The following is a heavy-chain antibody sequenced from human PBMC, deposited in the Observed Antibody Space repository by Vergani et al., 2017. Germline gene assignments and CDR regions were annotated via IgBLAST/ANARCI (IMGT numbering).Heavy chain of an antibody. J-gene: IGHJ6*02. V-gene: IGHV3-21*01. D-gene: IGHD4-17*01. CDR1: GFTFSSYS. CDR3: ARGLVQWGVDYVDYVGIGGYYDGMDV. CDR2: MSSSSSYI. Sequence: EVQLVESGGGLVKTGGSLRLSCAASGFTFSSYSMNWVRQAPGKGLEWVSSMSSSSSYIYYADSVKGRFTISRDNAKNSLYLQMNSLRAEDTAVYYCARGLVQWGVDYVDYVGIGGYYDGMDVWGQGTTVTVSS.